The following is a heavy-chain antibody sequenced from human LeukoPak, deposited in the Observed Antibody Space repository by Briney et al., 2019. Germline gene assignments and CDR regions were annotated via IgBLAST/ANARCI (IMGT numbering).Heavy chain of an antibody. CDR2: ISVSSTT. CDR3: AKCNLDNCREGFDI. J-gene: IGHJ3*02. V-gene: IGHV3-23*01. D-gene: IGHD2/OR15-2a*01. CDR1: GFTFSSNA. Sequence: LTGGSLRLSCAAAGFTFSSNALSWVRQLPGEGLDWVSSISVSSTTYYLDSVKGRFTISRDNSKNALYLHMNSLRAEDTALYYCAKCNLDNCREGFDIWGQGTMVTVSS.